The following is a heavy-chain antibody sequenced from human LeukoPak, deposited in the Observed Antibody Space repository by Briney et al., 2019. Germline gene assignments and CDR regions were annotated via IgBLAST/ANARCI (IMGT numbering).Heavy chain of an antibody. CDR1: GGSIGSGAYY. V-gene: IGHV4-31*03. CDR3: ARVSGYSGYDSSYYYMDV. D-gene: IGHD5-12*01. Sequence: SQTLSLTCTVSGGSIGSGAYYWSWIRQHPGKGLEWIGYIYYSGSTYYNPSLKSRLTISVDTSKNQFSLKLSSATAADTAVYYCARVSGYSGYDSSYYYMDVWGKGTTVTVSS. CDR2: IYYSGST. J-gene: IGHJ6*03.